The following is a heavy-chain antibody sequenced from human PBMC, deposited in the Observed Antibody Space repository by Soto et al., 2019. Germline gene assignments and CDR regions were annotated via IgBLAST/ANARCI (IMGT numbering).Heavy chain of an antibody. Sequence: QVQLVQSGAEVKKPGSSVKVSCKASGGTFSSYAISWVRQAPGQGLEWMGGIIPIFGTANYAQKFQGRVTITADESTSTACMELSSLRSEDTAVYYCAKTDYDILTGYPSVFYYYYGMDVWGQGTTVTVSS. V-gene: IGHV1-69*01. CDR3: AKTDYDILTGYPSVFYYYYGMDV. D-gene: IGHD3-9*01. CDR1: GGTFSSYA. J-gene: IGHJ6*02. CDR2: IIPIFGTA.